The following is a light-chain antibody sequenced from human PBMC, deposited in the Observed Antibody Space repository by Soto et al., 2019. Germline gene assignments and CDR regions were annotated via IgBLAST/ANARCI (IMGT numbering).Light chain of an antibody. J-gene: IGKJ3*01. CDR3: QQYDNLPPLVT. CDR2: DAS. V-gene: IGKV1-33*01. Sequence: DIQMTQSPSSLSASVGDRVTLTCQASQDISNYLNWYQQKPGKAPKLLIYDASNLETGVPSRFSGSGSGTDFTFTISSLQPEDIATYYCQQYDNLPPLVTFGPGTKVDIK. CDR1: QDISNY.